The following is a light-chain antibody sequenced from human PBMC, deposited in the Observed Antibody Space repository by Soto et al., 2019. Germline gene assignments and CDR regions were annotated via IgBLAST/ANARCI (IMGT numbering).Light chain of an antibody. CDR2: EDY. CDR3: GSYGGSYNLV. CDR1: SGSIASNY. J-gene: IGLJ3*02. Sequence: NFMLTQPHSVSESPGKTVTISCTRSSGSIASNYVQWYQQRPGSAPTTVIYEDYHRPSGVPDRFSGSKSGNTASLTISGLQAEDEAEYYCGSYGGSYNLVFGGGTKLTVL. V-gene: IGLV6-57*04.